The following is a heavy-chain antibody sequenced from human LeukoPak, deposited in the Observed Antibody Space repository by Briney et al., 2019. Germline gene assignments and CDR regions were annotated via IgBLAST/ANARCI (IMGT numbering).Heavy chain of an antibody. D-gene: IGHD3-22*01. CDR2: ITTSSDYK. J-gene: IGHJ5*02. V-gene: IGHV3-21*01. CDR1: GFTFSSYT. Sequence: GGSLRLSCAASGFTFSSYTMNWVRQAPGKGLEWVSSITTSSDYKYYADSLKGRFTISRDNAKNSLYLQMNSLRAEDTAVYYCARGAEYYDIPFDRWGQGTLVTVSS. CDR3: ARGAEYYDIPFDR.